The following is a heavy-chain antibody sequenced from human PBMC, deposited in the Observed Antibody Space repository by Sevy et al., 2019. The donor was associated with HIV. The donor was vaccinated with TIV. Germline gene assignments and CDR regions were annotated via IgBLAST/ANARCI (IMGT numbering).Heavy chain of an antibody. Sequence: GGSLRLSCAASGFTFRNYAMTWVRQAPGKGLQWVSAISGGDDSTYYADSVKGRFTISRDNSKNPLYLQMNSLRAEDTAVYYCAKDLAFIVGDAFDIWGQGTLVTVSS. CDR3: AKDLAFIVGDAFDI. J-gene: IGHJ3*02. CDR2: ISGGDDST. D-gene: IGHD1-26*01. V-gene: IGHV3-23*01. CDR1: GFTFRNYA.